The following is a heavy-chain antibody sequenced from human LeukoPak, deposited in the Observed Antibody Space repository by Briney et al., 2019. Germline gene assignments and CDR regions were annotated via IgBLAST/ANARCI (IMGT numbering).Heavy chain of an antibody. J-gene: IGHJ4*02. D-gene: IGHD6-13*01. CDR2: ISGSGDNT. CDR1: GFTFSSYA. Sequence: PGGSLRLSCAASGFTFSSYAMSWVRQAPGKGPEWVSAISGSGDNTYYADSVKGRFTISRDNSKNTLYLQMNSLRAEDTAVYYCAHIAAVGPEDYWGQGTLVTVSS. V-gene: IGHV3-23*01. CDR3: AHIAAVGPEDY.